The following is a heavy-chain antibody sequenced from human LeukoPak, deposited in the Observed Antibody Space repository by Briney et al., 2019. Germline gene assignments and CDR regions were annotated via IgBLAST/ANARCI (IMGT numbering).Heavy chain of an antibody. CDR1: GFSLSTSGMC. D-gene: IGHD6-13*01. J-gene: IGHJ4*02. V-gene: IGHV2-70*11. Sequence: SGPALVKTTQTLTLTCTFSGFSLSTSGMCVSWIRQPPGKALEWLARIDWDDDKYYSTSLKTRLTISKDTSKNQVVLTMTNMDPADTGTYYCARTIGPNSSSWYDYFDYWGQGTLVTVSS. CDR2: IDWDDDK. CDR3: ARTIGPNSSSWYDYFDY.